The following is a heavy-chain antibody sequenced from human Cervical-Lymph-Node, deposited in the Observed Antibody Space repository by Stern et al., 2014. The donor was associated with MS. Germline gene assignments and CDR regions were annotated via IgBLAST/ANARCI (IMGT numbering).Heavy chain of an antibody. CDR2: VIPIFGTA. CDR1: GGTFSSYA. Sequence: VQLVESGAEVKKPGSSVKVSCKAYGGTFSSYAISWVRQAPGQGLERLGGVIPIFGTANYAQKFQGRVTITADESTSTAYMELSSLRSEDTAVYYCARGELKEGLVRGMDVWGQGTTVTVSS. D-gene: IGHD1-26*01. CDR3: ARGELKEGLVRGMDV. J-gene: IGHJ6*02. V-gene: IGHV1-69*01.